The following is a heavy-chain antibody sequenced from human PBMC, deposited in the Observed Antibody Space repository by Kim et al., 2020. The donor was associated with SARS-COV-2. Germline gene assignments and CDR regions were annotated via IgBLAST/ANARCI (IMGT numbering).Heavy chain of an antibody. CDR1: GFTFSSYG. J-gene: IGHJ4*02. Sequence: GGSLRLSCAASGFTFSSYGMHWVRQAPGKGLEWVAVISYDGSNKYYADSVKGRFTISRDNSKNTLYLQMNSLRAEDTAVYYCWCGDYYDSSAGFDYWGQGTLVTVSS. V-gene: IGHV3-30*03. D-gene: IGHD3-22*01. CDR3: WCGDYYDSSAGFDY. CDR2: ISYDGSNK.